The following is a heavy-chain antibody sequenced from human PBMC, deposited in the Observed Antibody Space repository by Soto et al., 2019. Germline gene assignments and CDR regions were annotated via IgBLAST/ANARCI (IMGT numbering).Heavy chain of an antibody. J-gene: IGHJ4*02. V-gene: IGHV3-23*01. Sequence: PGGSLRLSCAASGFTFRTYAMTWVRQAPGKGLEWVSAISGSGVSTYYADSVKGRFTISRDNSKNTLYLQMDSLRAEDTAVFYCAIQGGCGGDCYSRGAYWGQGTQVTAPQ. CDR2: ISGSGVST. D-gene: IGHD2-21*02. CDR3: AIQGGCGGDCYSRGAY. CDR1: GFTFRTYA.